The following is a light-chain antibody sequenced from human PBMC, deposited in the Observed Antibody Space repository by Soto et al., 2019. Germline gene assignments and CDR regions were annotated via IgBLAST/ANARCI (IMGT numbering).Light chain of an antibody. Sequence: QSVRTQPASVSGSLGQSITISCPGTSGDVGGYNYVSGYQQHPGKAPKLMIYDVSNRPSGVSIRFSGSKSGNTASLTISGLQAEDEADYYCSSYTSSSTLYAFGTGTKVTVL. CDR2: DVS. J-gene: IGLJ1*01. V-gene: IGLV2-14*01. CDR3: SSYTSSSTLYA. CDR1: SGDVGGYNY.